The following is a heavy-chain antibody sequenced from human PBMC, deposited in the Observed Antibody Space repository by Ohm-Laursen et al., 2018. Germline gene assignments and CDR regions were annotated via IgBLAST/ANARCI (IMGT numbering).Heavy chain of an antibody. CDR2: ISGSGGST. CDR3: AKGAPIAVAQWDY. Sequence: SLRLSCTASGFTFSSYAMSWVRQAPGKGLEWVSVISGSGGSTYYADSVKGRFTISRDNSKNTLYLQMNSLRAEDTAVYYCAKGAPIAVAQWDYWGQGTLVTVSS. V-gene: IGHV3-23*01. J-gene: IGHJ4*02. D-gene: IGHD6-19*01. CDR1: GFTFSSYA.